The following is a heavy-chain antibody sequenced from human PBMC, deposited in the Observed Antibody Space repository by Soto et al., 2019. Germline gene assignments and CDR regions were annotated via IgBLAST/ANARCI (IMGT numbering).Heavy chain of an antibody. CDR1: GFSFHDNT. V-gene: IGHV3-43*01. CDR2: ISWDGYIT. J-gene: IGHJ6*02. Sequence: LRLSCAASGFSFHDNTVHWVRQPPGKGLEWVSLISWDGYITYYADSVKGRFTISRDSSKNSLYLQMNNLRTEDTALYYCAKTSIAAYFYGLDVWGQGTRVTVSS. CDR3: AKTSIAAYFYGLDV. D-gene: IGHD6-13*01.